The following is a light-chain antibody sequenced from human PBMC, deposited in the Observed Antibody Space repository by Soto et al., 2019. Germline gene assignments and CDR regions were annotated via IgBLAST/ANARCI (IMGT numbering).Light chain of an antibody. CDR2: DAS. CDR3: QQYDNLPIT. Sequence: DIQLTQSPSTLSASVGDRVTLTCRAAQSLNSRLAWYQQKPGKAPKIMIYDASNLETGVPSRFSGSGSGTEFTFTISRLQPEDFATYYCQQYDNLPITFGGGTKVDI. V-gene: IGKV1-33*01. J-gene: IGKJ4*01. CDR1: QSLNSR.